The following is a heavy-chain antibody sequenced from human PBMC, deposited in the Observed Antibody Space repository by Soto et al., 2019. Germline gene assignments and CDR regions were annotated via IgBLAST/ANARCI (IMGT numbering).Heavy chain of an antibody. Sequence: QVQLVQSGAEVRKPGASVKVACKASGYSFTDYFVHWVRQAPGQGPEWMGIINPDGGTTGYAQKFQGRVTLTSDTSKNTVYMELRSLTSDDTAVYYCASLIGVDVLRDYWGQGTRVTVSS. J-gene: IGHJ4*02. CDR2: INPDGGTT. CDR1: GYSFTDYF. CDR3: ASLIGVDVLRDY. V-gene: IGHV1-46*01. D-gene: IGHD2-21*01.